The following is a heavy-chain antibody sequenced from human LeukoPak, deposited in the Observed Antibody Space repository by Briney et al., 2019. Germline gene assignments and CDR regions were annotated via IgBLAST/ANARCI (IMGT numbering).Heavy chain of an antibody. CDR3: AKARGYSSSPGDY. V-gene: IGHV3-33*06. J-gene: IGHJ4*02. CDR1: GFTFSSYG. CDR2: IWYDGSKK. Sequence: GRSLRLSCASSGFTFSSYGMHWVRQAPGKGLRWVAVIWYDGSKKYYADSVKGRFTISRDNSKNTLYLEMNSLRAEDTAVYYCAKARGYSSSPGDYWGQGTLVTVSS. D-gene: IGHD6-13*01.